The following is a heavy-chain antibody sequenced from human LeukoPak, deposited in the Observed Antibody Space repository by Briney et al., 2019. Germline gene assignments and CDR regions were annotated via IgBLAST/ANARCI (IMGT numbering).Heavy chain of an antibody. CDR2: IYYSGST. CDR1: GGSISCGDYY. V-gene: IGHV4-30-4*01. Sequence: PSETLSLTCTVSGGSISCGDYYWSWIRQPPGKGLEWIGYIYYSGSTYYNPSLKSRVTISVDTSKNQFSLKLSSVTAADTAVYYCARVEDTAMVPDYWGQGTLVTVSS. CDR3: ARVEDTAMVPDY. D-gene: IGHD5-18*01. J-gene: IGHJ4*02.